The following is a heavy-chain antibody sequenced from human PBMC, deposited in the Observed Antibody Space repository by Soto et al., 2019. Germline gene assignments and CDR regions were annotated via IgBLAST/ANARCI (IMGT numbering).Heavy chain of an antibody. CDR1: GYTFTGYY. CDR2: INPNSGGT. D-gene: IGHD3-10*01. V-gene: IGHV1-2*04. CDR3: ARVVRAMVRGVSGAFDI. Sequence: GASVKVSCKASGYTFTGYYMHWVRQAPGQGLEWMGWINPNSGGTNYAQKFQGWVTMTRDTSISTAYMELSRLRSDDTAVYYCARVVRAMVRGVSGAFDIWGQGTMVTVSS. J-gene: IGHJ3*02.